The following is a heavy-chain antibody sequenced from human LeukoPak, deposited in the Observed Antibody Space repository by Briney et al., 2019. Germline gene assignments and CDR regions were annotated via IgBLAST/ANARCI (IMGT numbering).Heavy chain of an antibody. D-gene: IGHD3-10*02. CDR3: ASLFGGY. CDR1: GYTFTGYC. J-gene: IGHJ4*02. CDR2: INPNTDIT. Sequence: ASVKVSCKASGYTFTGYCVHWVRQAPGQGLEWIGRINPNTDITGYAQKLQGRVTMTTDTSTSTAYMELRSLRSDDTAVYYCASLFGGYWGQGTLVTVSS. V-gene: IGHV1-18*04.